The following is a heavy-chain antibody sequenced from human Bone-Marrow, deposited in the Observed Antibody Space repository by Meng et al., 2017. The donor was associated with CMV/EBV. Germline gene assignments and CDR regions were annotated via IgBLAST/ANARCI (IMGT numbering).Heavy chain of an antibody. D-gene: IGHD3-22*01. V-gene: IGHV3-30*02. J-gene: IGHJ4*02. Sequence: GESLKISCVESGFTFSRYGMHWVRQAPGKGLEWVAFVRNGGSKKYYADSVKGRFTISRDNSKNTLYLQMNSLRTEDTAVYYCAKDDDSAGYDFAYYWGQGTLVTVSS. CDR3: AKDDDSAGYDFAYY. CDR1: GFTFSRYG. CDR2: VRNGGSKK.